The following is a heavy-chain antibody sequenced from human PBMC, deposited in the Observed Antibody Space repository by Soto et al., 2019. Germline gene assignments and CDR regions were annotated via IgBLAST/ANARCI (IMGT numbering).Heavy chain of an antibody. Sequence: PLETLSLTCAVYGESFSNHYWTWIRQSPGKGLEWVGEINYSGSTRYNWSLGSRVTISVDTSKNQFSLMVTSVTAEDTAVYYCARGVVYRDVGLAYGMDVWGQGTTVTVSS. D-gene: IGHD3-22*01. J-gene: IGHJ6*02. V-gene: IGHV4-34*01. CDR1: GESFSNHY. CDR3: ARGVVYRDVGLAYGMDV. CDR2: INYSGST.